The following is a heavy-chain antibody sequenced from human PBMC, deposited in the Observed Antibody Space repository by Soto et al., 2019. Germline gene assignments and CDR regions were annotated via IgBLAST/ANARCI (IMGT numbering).Heavy chain of an antibody. D-gene: IGHD2-2*01. CDR3: ARAEGYCSSTSCYDYDYYGMDV. J-gene: IGHJ6*02. V-gene: IGHV1-3*01. CDR2: INAGNGNT. CDR1: GYTFTSYA. Sequence: QVQLVQSGAEVKKPGASVKVSCKASGYTFTSYAMHWVRQAPGQRLEWMGWINAGNGNTKYSQKFQGRVTITRETSDSTAYMELSSLRSDDTAVYSCARAEGYCSSTSCYDYDYYGMDVWGQGTTVTVSS.